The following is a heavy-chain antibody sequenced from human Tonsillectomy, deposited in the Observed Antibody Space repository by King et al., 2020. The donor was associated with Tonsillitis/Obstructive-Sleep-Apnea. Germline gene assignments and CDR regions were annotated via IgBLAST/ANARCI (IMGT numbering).Heavy chain of an antibody. V-gene: IGHV3-30*04. CDR1: GFTFSSYA. J-gene: IGHJ4*02. CDR2: ISYDGSNK. D-gene: IGHD4-23*01. CDR3: ARGGDYGGNFIFDY. Sequence: VQLVESGGGVVQPGRSLXLSCAASGFTFSSYAMHWVRQAPGKGLEWVAVISYDGSNKYYADSVKGRFTISRDNSKNTLYLQMHSLRAEDTAVYYCARGGDYGGNFIFDYWGQGTLVTVSS.